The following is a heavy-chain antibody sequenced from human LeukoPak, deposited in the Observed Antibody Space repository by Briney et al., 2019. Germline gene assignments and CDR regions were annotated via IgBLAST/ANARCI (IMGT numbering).Heavy chain of an antibody. D-gene: IGHD3-22*01. Sequence: SETLSLTCAVSGDSISSSNWWSWVRQPPGKGLEWIGEIYHSGSTNYNSSLQSRVTMSVDNSENHFSLKLSSVSAADTALYYCARSTVSVITRGAFDIWGQGTMVTVSS. CDR2: IYHSGST. CDR3: ARSTVSVITRGAFDI. J-gene: IGHJ3*02. V-gene: IGHV4-4*02. CDR1: GDSISSSNW.